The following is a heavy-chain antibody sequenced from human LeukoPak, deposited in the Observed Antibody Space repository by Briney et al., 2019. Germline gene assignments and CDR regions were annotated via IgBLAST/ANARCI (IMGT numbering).Heavy chain of an antibody. J-gene: IGHJ6*02. CDR2: IYYSGST. D-gene: IGHD5-18*01. CDR3: ARGERGYSYGKGGYYYGMDV. Sequence: PSETLSLTCTISGGSFSTSYWSWIRQFPGKGLEWIAYIYYSGSTKYNPSLQSRVTISVDTSKSQFPLKLSSVTAADTAVYYCARGERGYSYGKGGYYYGMDVWGQGTTVTVSS. CDR1: GGSFSTSY. V-gene: IGHV4-59*01.